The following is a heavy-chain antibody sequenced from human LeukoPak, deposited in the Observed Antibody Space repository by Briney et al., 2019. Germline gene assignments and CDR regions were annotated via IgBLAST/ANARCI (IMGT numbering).Heavy chain of an antibody. J-gene: IGHJ4*02. V-gene: IGHV3-66*01. Sequence: GGSLRLSCAASEFSVGSNYMTWVRQAPGKGLEWVSLSGGSTYYADSVKGRFTIPRDNSKNTLYLQMNSLRAEDTAVYYCARGPSGYHNTGGQGTLVIVSS. CDR2: SGGST. CDR1: EFSVGSNY. CDR3: ARGPSGYHNT. D-gene: IGHD5-12*01.